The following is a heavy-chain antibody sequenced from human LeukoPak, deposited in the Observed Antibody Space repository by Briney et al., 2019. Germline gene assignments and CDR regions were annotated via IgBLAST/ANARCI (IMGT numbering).Heavy chain of an antibody. J-gene: IGHJ4*02. CDR3: ARQTFGVLYFDS. CDR2: ISRDGNP. CDR1: IDSAYY. D-gene: IGHD3-10*01. V-gene: IGHV4-38-2*01. Sequence: ASETLSLTCSVSIDSAYYWGWIRQPPGKGLEWVGSISRDGNPSYNPSLKSRVTLSIQTSQNQISLRLSSVTAADTAVYYCARQTFGVLYFDSWGQGTLVVVSS.